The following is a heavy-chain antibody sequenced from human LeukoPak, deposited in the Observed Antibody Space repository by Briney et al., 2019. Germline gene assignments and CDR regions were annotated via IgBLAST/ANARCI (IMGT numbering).Heavy chain of an antibody. CDR2: INWNGGST. J-gene: IGHJ3*02. V-gene: IGHV3-20*04. CDR3: ARIDTYYYDSGGYYSAFDI. Sequence: PGGSLRLSCAASGFTFDNYGMSWVPQAPREGLEWVSGINWNGGSTGYADSVKGRFTISRDNAKNSLYLQMNGLRAEDTDLYYCARIDTYYYDSGGYYSAFDIWGQGTIVTVSS. D-gene: IGHD3-22*01. CDR1: GFTFDNYG.